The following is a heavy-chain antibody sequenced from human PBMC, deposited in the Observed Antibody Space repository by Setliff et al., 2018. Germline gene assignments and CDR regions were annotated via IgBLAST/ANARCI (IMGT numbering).Heavy chain of an antibody. CDR1: GFTFPNHG. CDR2: IRHDGNNK. D-gene: IGHD3-9*01. Sequence: GGSLRLSCAASGFTFPNHGMHWVRQAPGKGLEWVTFIRHDGNNKYYRDSVRGRFAISRDNSKNTVYLRMDNLRPDDTAVYYCAKEMMEVMMTGLEFGGQGTMVTSPQ. V-gene: IGHV3-30*02. CDR3: AKEMMEVMMTGLEF. J-gene: IGHJ4*02.